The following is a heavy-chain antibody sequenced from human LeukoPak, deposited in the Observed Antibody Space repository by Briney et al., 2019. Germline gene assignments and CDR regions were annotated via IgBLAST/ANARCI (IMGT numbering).Heavy chain of an antibody. V-gene: IGHV3-9*01. CDR3: AKEDSSGWYSSAFDI. CDR2: ISWNSGSI. Sequence: PGRSLRLSCAASGFTFGGYAMHWVRQAPGKGLEWVSGISWNSGSIGYADSVKGRFTISRDNAKNSLYLQMNSLRAEDTALYYCAKEDSSGWYSSAFDIWGQGTMVTVSS. CDR1: GFTFGGYA. D-gene: IGHD6-19*01. J-gene: IGHJ3*02.